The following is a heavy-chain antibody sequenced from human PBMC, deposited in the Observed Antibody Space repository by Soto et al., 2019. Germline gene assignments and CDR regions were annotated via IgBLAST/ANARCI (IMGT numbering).Heavy chain of an antibody. V-gene: IGHV3-23*01. CDR1: GLTFRNFV. Sequence: EVKLLESGGGIVQPGGSLRVSCVASGLTFRNFVMSWVRQAPGKGLEWVSAIRGTGGETFYADSVKGRFTISRDNSKNTLYLQMNSLRDEDTALYFCAQDRGWGVVSPSHDYWGQGTLVTVSS. J-gene: IGHJ4*02. CDR3: AQDRGWGVVSPSHDY. D-gene: IGHD2-21*01. CDR2: IRGTGGET.